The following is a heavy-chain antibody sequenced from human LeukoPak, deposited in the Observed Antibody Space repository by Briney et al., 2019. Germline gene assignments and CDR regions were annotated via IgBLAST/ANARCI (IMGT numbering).Heavy chain of an antibody. CDR2: ISSSSSYI. Sequence: PGGSLRLSCAASGFTFSSYSMNWVRQAPGKGLEWVSSISSSSSYIYYADSVKGRFTISRDNAKNSLYLQMNSLRAEDTAVYYCARDEPPNWSYGFGAPQDYWGQGTLVTVSS. CDR1: GFTFSSYS. V-gene: IGHV3-21*01. J-gene: IGHJ4*02. CDR3: ARDEPPNWSYGFGAPQDY. D-gene: IGHD1-7*01.